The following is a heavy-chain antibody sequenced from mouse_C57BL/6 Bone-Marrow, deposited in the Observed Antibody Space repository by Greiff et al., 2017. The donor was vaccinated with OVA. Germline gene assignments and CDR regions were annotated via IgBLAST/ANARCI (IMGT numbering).Heavy chain of an antibody. Sequence: EVQGVESGEGLVKPGGSLKLSCAASGFTFSSYAMSWVRQTPEKRLEWVAYISSGGDYIYYADTVKGRFTISRDNARNTLYLQMSSLKSEDTAMYYCTRGVNYVPYFDYWGQGTTLTVSS. V-gene: IGHV5-9-1*02. CDR1: GFTFSSYA. CDR2: ISSGGDYI. J-gene: IGHJ2*01. D-gene: IGHD2-1*01. CDR3: TRGVNYVPYFDY.